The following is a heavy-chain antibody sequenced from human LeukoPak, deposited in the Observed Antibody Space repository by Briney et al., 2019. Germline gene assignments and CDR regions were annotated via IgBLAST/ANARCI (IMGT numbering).Heavy chain of an antibody. D-gene: IGHD3-10*01. Sequence: ASVKVSCKASGYTFTSYGISWVRQAPGQGLEWVGWISAYNGNTNYAQKLQGRVTMTTDTSTSTAYMELRSLRSDDTAVYYCARDQVTGGYYGSGSYPFDYWGQGTLVTVSS. J-gene: IGHJ4*02. CDR2: ISAYNGNT. CDR1: GYTFTSYG. V-gene: IGHV1-18*01. CDR3: ARDQVTGGYYGSGSYPFDY.